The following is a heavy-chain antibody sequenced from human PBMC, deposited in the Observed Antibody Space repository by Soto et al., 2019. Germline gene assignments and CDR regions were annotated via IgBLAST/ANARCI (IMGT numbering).Heavy chain of an antibody. CDR3: ARATDSSGYYYVKGALDY. CDR1: GGSFSSYY. CDR2: IYYSGST. J-gene: IGHJ4*02. V-gene: IGHV4-59*01. Sequence: SETLSLTCAVYGGSFSSYYWSWIRQPPGRGLEWIGYIYYSGSTNYNPSLKSRVTISVDTSKNQFSLKLSSVTAADTAVYYCARATDSSGYYYVKGALDYWGQGTLVTVSS. D-gene: IGHD3-22*01.